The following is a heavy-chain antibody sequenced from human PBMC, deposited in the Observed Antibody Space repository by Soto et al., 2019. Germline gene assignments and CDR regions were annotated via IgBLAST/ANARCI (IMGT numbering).Heavy chain of an antibody. CDR2: IETDGSRT. Sequence: EVQLVESGGGLVQPGGSLRLSCAASGFTLSTYWMHWVRQAPGKGPVWVSRIETDGSRTTYADSVKGRFTISRDNAKNMMYLQMNSLRVEDTAVYYCVRARPHKWFDPWGQGTRVTVSS. CDR1: GFTLSTYW. D-gene: IGHD6-6*01. V-gene: IGHV3-74*01. CDR3: VRARPHKWFDP. J-gene: IGHJ5*02.